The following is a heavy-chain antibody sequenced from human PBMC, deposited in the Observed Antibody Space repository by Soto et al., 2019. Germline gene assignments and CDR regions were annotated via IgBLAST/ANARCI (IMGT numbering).Heavy chain of an antibody. CDR3: ARGAHYYDSSGYSADY. CDR2: IIPIFGTA. CDR1: GGTFSSYA. V-gene: IGHV1-69*06. J-gene: IGHJ4*02. Sequence: QVQLVQSGAEVKKPGSSVKVSCKASGGTFSSYAISWVRQAPGQGLEWMGGIIPIFGTANYAQKFQGRVTITADKSTSTADMELSSLRSEDTAVYYCARGAHYYDSSGYSADYWGQGTLVTVSS. D-gene: IGHD3-22*01.